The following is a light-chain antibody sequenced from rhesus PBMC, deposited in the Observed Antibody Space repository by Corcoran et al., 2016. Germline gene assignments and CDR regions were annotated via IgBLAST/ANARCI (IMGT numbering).Light chain of an antibody. J-gene: IGLJ1*01. CDR2: GVS. V-gene: IGLV2S9*01. Sequence: QSALTQPAAVSKSLGQSVTISCAGTNNDVGDYKYVSWYHQQPGTAPKLLMYGVSERPSGVSDRFSGSKSGNTASLTISGLQTEDAGDYYCCSYRTGSTFVFGTGTRVTVL. CDR1: NNDVGDYKY. CDR3: CSYRTGSTFV.